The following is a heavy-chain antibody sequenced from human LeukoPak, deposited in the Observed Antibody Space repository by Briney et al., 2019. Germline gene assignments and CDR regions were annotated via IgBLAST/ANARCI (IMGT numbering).Heavy chain of an antibody. V-gene: IGHV4-4*02. J-gene: IGHJ3*02. Sequence: ASETLSLTCAVSGGSISSSNWWSWVRQPPGKGLEWIGEIYHSGSTNYIPSLKSRVTISVDTSKNQFSLKLSSVTAADTAVYYCARVDCSGGSCYAFDIWGQGTMVTVSS. CDR3: ARVDCSGGSCYAFDI. D-gene: IGHD2-15*01. CDR1: GGSISSSNW. CDR2: IYHSGST.